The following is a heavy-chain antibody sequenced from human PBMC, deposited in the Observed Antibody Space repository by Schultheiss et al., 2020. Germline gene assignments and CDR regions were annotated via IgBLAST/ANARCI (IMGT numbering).Heavy chain of an antibody. CDR2: IYYSGST. CDR3: ARSLGYCSGGSCSNYYYYGMDV. Sequence: SETLSLTCTVSGGSISSGDYYWSWIRQPPGKGLEWIGYIYYSGSTYYNPSLKSRVTISVDTSKNQFSLKLSSVTAADTAVYYCARSLGYCSGGSCSNYYYYGMDVWGQGTTVTVSS. CDR1: GGSISSGDYY. D-gene: IGHD2-15*01. V-gene: IGHV4-30-4*01. J-gene: IGHJ6*02.